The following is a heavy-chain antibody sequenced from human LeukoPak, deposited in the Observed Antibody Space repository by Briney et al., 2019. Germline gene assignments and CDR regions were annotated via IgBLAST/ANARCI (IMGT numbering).Heavy chain of an antibody. CDR1: GFTFTDYD. CDR3: VRNFDY. Sequence: PGGSLRLSCAASGFTFTDYDMLWVHRVSGKGLEWVSLISVDGGRTYYADSVKGRFTISRDNGKNSLYLQMNSLRTEDTALYYCVRNFDYWGQGALVTVSS. J-gene: IGHJ4*02. CDR2: ISVDGGRT. V-gene: IGHV3-43*02.